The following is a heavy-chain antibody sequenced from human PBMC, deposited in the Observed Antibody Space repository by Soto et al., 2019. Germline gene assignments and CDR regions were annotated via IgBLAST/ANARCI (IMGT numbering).Heavy chain of an antibody. V-gene: IGHV3-30*18. CDR1: GFTFSSYG. Sequence: GGSLRLSCAASGFTFSSYGMHWVRQAPGKGLEWVAVISYDGSNKYYADSVKGRFTISRDNSKNTLYLQMNSLRAEDTAVYYCAKDLTGTPHWFDPWRQGTLVTVSS. D-gene: IGHD1-7*01. CDR2: ISYDGSNK. CDR3: AKDLTGTPHWFDP. J-gene: IGHJ5*02.